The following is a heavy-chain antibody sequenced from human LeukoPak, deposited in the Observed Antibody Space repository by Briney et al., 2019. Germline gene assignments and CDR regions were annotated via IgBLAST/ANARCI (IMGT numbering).Heavy chain of an antibody. J-gene: IGHJ4*02. CDR3: AKVYVGSWYAYDH. Sequence: GGALRLSCTASGFTFDDYAMHWVRQAPAKGLEWVSLISGDGGTTDYADSVKGRFTISRDNRRNSLYLHMNSLRTEDTALYFCAKVYVGSWYAYDHWGQGTLVTVSS. D-gene: IGHD6-13*01. V-gene: IGHV3-43*02. CDR1: GFTFDDYA. CDR2: ISGDGGTT.